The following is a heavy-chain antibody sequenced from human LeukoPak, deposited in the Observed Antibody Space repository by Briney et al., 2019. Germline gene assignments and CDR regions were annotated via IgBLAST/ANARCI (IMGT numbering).Heavy chain of an antibody. V-gene: IGHV4-61*01. CDR3: ARLSIVGATNFDY. CDR1: GGSVSSGSYF. CDR2: IYYSGST. Sequence: SGTLSLTCTVSGGSVSSGSYFWSWIRQPPGKGLEWIGYIYYSGSTTYKPSLKSRVTISVDTSKNQFSLKLSSVTAADTAVYYCARLSIVGATNFDYWGQGTLVTVSS. D-gene: IGHD1-26*01. J-gene: IGHJ4*02.